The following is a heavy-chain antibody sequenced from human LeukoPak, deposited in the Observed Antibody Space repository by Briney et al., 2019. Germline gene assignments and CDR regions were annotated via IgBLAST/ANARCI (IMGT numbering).Heavy chain of an antibody. D-gene: IGHD3-10*01. J-gene: IGHJ3*02. CDR3: ARRRWEGFGGSFDI. V-gene: IGHV4-34*01. CDR1: GGSFSGYY. CDR2: INHSGST. Sequence: SETLSLTCGLSGGSFSGYYWSWIRQSPEKGLEWIGEINHSGSTNYNPSLKSRLIVSMDASQNHFSMNLRSVTAADRAIYFCARRRWEGFGGSFDIWGQGTRVTVSS.